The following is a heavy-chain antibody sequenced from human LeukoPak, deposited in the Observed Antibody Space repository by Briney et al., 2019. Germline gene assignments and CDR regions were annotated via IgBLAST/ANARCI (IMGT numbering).Heavy chain of an antibody. V-gene: IGHV5-51*01. D-gene: IGHD6-19*01. CDR1: GYSFTTYW. J-gene: IGHJ3*02. CDR2: IYPGDSDT. CDR3: ARRIAVATSDGFDI. Sequence: KPGESLKISCKGSGYSFTTYWIVWVRQMPGKGLEWMGIIYPGDSDTRYSPSFQGQVTISADKSMNTAYLQWSSLMASDTAIYFCARRIAVATSDGFDIWGQGTMVTVS.